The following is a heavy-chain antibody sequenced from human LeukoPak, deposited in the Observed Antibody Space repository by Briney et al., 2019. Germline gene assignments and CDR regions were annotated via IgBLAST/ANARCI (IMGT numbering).Heavy chain of an antibody. J-gene: IGHJ4*02. CDR3: ASSGGRYGPDY. Sequence: GGSLRLSCAASGFAFSSYGMHWVRQAPGKGLEWVAYIRNDGSNEYFGDSVKDRFTLSRDNSKNTLYLQMNSLRAEDTAVYFCASSGGRYGPDYWGQGILVTVSS. D-gene: IGHD3-16*01. CDR2: IRNDGSNE. V-gene: IGHV3-30*02. CDR1: GFAFSSYG.